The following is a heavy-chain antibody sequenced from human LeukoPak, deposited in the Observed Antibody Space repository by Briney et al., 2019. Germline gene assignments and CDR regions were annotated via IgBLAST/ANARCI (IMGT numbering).Heavy chain of an antibody. V-gene: IGHV3-30-3*01. CDR2: ISYDGSNK. Sequence: PGGSLRLSCAASGFTFSSYAMHWVRQAPGKGLEWVAVISYDGSNKYYADSVKGRFTISRDNSKNTLYLQMNSLRAEDTAVYYCAREGSTVTTGTFDYWGQGTLVTVSS. D-gene: IGHD4-17*01. CDR1: GFTFSSYA. J-gene: IGHJ4*02. CDR3: AREGSTVTTGTFDY.